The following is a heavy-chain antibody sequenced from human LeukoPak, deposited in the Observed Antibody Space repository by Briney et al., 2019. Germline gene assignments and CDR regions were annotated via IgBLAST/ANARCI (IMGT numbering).Heavy chain of an antibody. D-gene: IGHD5-12*01. V-gene: IGHV3-15*01. CDR3: TTGVDIVATMEYYYYGMEV. Sequence: GGSLILSCAASGFTFSNAWMSWVRQAPGKGLEWVARIKSKTDGGTTDYAAPVKGRFTISRDDSKNTLYLQMNSLKTEDTAVYYCTTGVDIVATMEYYYYGMEVWGKGTTVTVSS. J-gene: IGHJ6*04. CDR2: IKSKTDGGTT. CDR1: GFTFSNAW.